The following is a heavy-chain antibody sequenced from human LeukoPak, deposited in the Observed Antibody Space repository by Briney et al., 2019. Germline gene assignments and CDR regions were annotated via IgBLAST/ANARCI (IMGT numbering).Heavy chain of an antibody. CDR3: AREYYDSSGYYSKGFGY. J-gene: IGHJ4*02. CDR2: ISSSSSYI. CDR1: GFTFSSYS. D-gene: IGHD3-22*01. Sequence: PGGSLRLSCAASGFTFSSYSMNWVRQAPGKGLEWVSSISSSSSYIYYADSVKGRFTISRDNAKNSLYLQMNSLRAEDTAVYYCAREYYDSSGYYSKGFGYWGQGTLVTVSS. V-gene: IGHV3-21*01.